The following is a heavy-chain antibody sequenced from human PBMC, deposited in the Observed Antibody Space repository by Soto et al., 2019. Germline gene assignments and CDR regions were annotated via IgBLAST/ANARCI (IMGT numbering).Heavy chain of an antibody. CDR2: INPNSGGT. V-gene: IGHV1-2*04. D-gene: IGHD2-8*02. J-gene: IGHJ4*02. CDR3: AREPSRRDSWSMIY. CDR1: GYTFTGYY. Sequence: QVQLVQSGAEVKKPGASVKVSCKASGYTFTGYYMHWVRQAPGQGLEWMGWINPNSGGTNYAQKFQGWATMTRDTSISTAYMELSRLRSDDTAVYYCAREPSRRDSWSMIYWGQGTLVTVSS.